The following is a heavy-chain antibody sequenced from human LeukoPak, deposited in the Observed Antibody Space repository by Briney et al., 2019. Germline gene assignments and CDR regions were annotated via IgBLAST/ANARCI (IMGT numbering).Heavy chain of an antibody. J-gene: IGHJ4*02. Sequence: SETLSLTCTVSGGPISSYYWSWIRQPPGKGLEWIGYIYYSGSTNYNPSLKSRVTISVDTSKNQFSLKLSSVTAADTAVYYCARDSIAARGRAFDYWGQGTLVTVSS. V-gene: IGHV4-59*01. CDR1: GGPISSYY. D-gene: IGHD6-6*01. CDR2: IYYSGST. CDR3: ARDSIAARGRAFDY.